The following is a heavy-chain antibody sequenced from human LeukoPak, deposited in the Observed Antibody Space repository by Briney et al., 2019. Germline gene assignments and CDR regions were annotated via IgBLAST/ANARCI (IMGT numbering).Heavy chain of an antibody. CDR1: GFTFSNYA. V-gene: IGHV3-30*04. D-gene: IGHD6-19*01. CDR2: TSYVGSNE. J-gene: IGHJ4*02. Sequence: GRSLRLSCAVSGFTFSNYAMHWVRQAPGKGLEWVAVTSYVGSNEYYADSVKGRFTISRDNSKSTLYLQMNSLRAEDTAVYYCARDQEYSSGWYPYYFDYWGQGTLVTVSS. CDR3: ARDQEYSSGWYPYYFDY.